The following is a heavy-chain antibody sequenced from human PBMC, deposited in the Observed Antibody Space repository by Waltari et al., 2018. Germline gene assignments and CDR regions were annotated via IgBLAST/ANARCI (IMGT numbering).Heavy chain of an antibody. V-gene: IGHV4-38-2*01. J-gene: IGHJ4*02. CDR3: AAGEYSSSSAGY. D-gene: IGHD6-6*01. CDR2: IYHSGST. Sequence: QVQLQESGPGLVKPSETPSLTCAVSGYSISSGYYWGWIRQPPGKGLEWIGSIYHSGSTYYNPSLKSRVTISVDTSKNQFSLKLSSVTAADTAVYYCAAGEYSSSSAGYWGQGTLVTVSS. CDR1: GYSISSGYY.